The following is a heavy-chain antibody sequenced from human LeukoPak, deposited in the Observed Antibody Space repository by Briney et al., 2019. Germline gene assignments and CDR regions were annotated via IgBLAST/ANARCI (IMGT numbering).Heavy chain of an antibody. CDR2: VKQDGSET. J-gene: IGHJ4*02. D-gene: IGHD1-26*01. V-gene: IGHV3-7*01. CDR1: GFIFSNYW. CDR3: AREPHGGELPLDY. Sequence: GGSLRLSCAASGFIFSNYWMTWVRQAPGKGLEWVANVKQDGSETYYMDSLRGRFTISRDNAKNSLYLQMNSLRAEDTAVYYCAREPHGGELPLDYWGQGTLVTVSS.